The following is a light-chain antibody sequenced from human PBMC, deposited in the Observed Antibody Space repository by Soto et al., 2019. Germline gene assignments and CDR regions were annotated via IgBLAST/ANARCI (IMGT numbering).Light chain of an antibody. CDR2: DAS. Sequence: EIVLTQSPDTLSLSPGERATLSCRASQSVRSERLAWYQQKPGQAPSLVIFDASNRASGTPERFSGSGSGTDFTITIARLEPEDFAVYYCQEYHGSPITFGLGTRLEI. J-gene: IGKJ5*01. V-gene: IGKV3-20*01. CDR3: QEYHGSPIT. CDR1: QSVRSER.